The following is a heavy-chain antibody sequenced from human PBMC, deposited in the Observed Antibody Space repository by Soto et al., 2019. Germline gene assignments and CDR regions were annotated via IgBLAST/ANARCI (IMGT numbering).Heavy chain of an antibody. CDR3: ARRLGRVIGWVNNNYDILTGSQDYFDY. V-gene: IGHV1-69*01. Sequence: QVQLVQSGAEVKKPGSSVKVSCKASGGTFSSYAISWVRQAPGQGLEWMGGIIPIFGTANYAQKFQGRVTITADESTSTAYMELSSLRSEDTAVYYCARRLGRVIGWVNNNYDILTGSQDYFDYWGQGTLVTVSS. J-gene: IGHJ4*02. D-gene: IGHD3-9*01. CDR2: IIPIFGTA. CDR1: GGTFSSYA.